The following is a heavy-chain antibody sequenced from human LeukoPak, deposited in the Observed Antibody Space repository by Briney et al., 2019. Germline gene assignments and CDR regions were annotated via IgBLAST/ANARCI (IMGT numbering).Heavy chain of an antibody. J-gene: IGHJ4*02. Sequence: GASVNVSCKASGYIYTSYGINWVRRAPGQGLEWMGWISAYNGNTKYAQKLQGRVTMTTDTSTSTAHMELRSLRTDDTAVYYCTRGPEWFGVNVDYWGQGTLVTVSS. CDR2: ISAYNGNT. D-gene: IGHD3-10*01. CDR1: GYIYTSYG. CDR3: TRGPEWFGVNVDY. V-gene: IGHV1-18*01.